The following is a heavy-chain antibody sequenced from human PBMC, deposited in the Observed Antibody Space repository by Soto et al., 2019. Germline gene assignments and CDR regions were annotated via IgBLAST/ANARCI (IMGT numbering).Heavy chain of an antibody. Sequence: SETLSLTFTVSGGSISSSSYYWGWIRQPPGKGLEWIGSIYYSGSTYYNPSLKSRVTISVDTSKNQFSLKLSSVTAADTAVYYCARLLGYCSSTSCYTFYYFDYWGQGTLVTVSS. J-gene: IGHJ4*02. CDR2: IYYSGST. CDR1: GGSISSSSYY. D-gene: IGHD2-2*02. CDR3: ARLLGYCSSTSCYTFYYFDY. V-gene: IGHV4-39*01.